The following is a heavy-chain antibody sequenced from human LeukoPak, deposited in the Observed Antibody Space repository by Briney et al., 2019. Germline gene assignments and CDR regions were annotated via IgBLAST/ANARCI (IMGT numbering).Heavy chain of an antibody. CDR1: GFTFSSYA. CDR3: AKVDNSYGYYFDY. Sequence: GGSLRLSCAASGFTFSSYAMSWVRQAPGKGLEWVSAISGSSGSTYYADSVKGRFTISRDNSKNTLYLQMNSLRAEDTAVYYCAKVDNSYGYYFDYWGQGTLVTVSS. J-gene: IGHJ4*02. V-gene: IGHV3-23*01. D-gene: IGHD5-18*01. CDR2: ISGSSGST.